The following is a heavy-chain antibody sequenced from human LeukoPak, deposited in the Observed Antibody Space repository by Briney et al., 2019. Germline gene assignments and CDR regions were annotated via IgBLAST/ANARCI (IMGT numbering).Heavy chain of an antibody. CDR1: GFTLRSYD. J-gene: IGHJ4*02. CDR2: TSGSGVNS. Sequence: GGSLRLSCAASGFTLRSYDMSCVRQATGKGLEWVAATSGSGVNSYYADSVRGRFTISRDNSQNTLYLQMDSLRAEDTALYYCAKEYSGYDFDYWGQGTLVTVSS. CDR3: AKEYSGYDFDY. D-gene: IGHD5-12*01. V-gene: IGHV3-23*01.